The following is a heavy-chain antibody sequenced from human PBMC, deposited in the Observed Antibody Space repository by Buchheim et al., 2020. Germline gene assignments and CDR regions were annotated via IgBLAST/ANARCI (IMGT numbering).Heavy chain of an antibody. Sequence: EAQLLESGGGLVQPGGSLRLSCAASGFTFNSYGMNWVRQAPGKGLEWVSAISGGGGSAYYADSVKGRFNIARDNSKNTLFLQLNSLSADDTAVYYCAKAYTFGLFFYLDYWGQGTL. J-gene: IGHJ4*02. CDR1: GFTFNSYG. V-gene: IGHV3-23*01. D-gene: IGHD5-18*01. CDR2: ISGGGGSA. CDR3: AKAYTFGLFFYLDY.